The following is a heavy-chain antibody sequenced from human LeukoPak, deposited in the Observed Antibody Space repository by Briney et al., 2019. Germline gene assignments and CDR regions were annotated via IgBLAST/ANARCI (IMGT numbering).Heavy chain of an antibody. CDR2: ISWNSGII. J-gene: IGHJ4*02. V-gene: IGHV3-9*01. Sequence: PGGSRRLSCAASGFTFHDYAMHWVRQAPGKGLEWVSGISWNSGIIGYADSVKGRFTTSRDNAKNSLYLQMNSLRPEDTALYYCTKDSAAMVTTSDYWGQGTLVTVSS. D-gene: IGHD5-18*01. CDR1: GFTFHDYA. CDR3: TKDSAAMVTTSDY.